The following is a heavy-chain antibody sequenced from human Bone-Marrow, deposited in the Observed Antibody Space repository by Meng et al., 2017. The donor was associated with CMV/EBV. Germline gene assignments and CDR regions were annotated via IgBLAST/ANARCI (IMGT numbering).Heavy chain of an antibody. V-gene: IGHV3-20*04. CDR3: ARVYRGGWPSCDY. CDR2: INWNGGST. CDR1: GFTFDNYG. J-gene: IGHJ4*02. Sequence: GESLKIPCGASGFTFDNYGMVWVRQAPGKGLEWVSGINWNGGSTDYGSSVKGRFTISRDNAKSSLYLQMSSLRAEDTAFYYCARVYRGGWPSCDYWGQGTLVTVSS. D-gene: IGHD6-19*01.